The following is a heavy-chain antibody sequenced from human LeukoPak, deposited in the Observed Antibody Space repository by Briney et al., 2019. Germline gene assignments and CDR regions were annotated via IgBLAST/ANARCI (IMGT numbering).Heavy chain of an antibody. CDR1: GFTFSSYT. Sequence: GESLRLSCTASGFTFSSYTISWVRQAPGKGLEWVSGISGSGGSTYYADSVKGRFTISRDNSKNTLYLQMTSLRAEDTAVYYCAKDQVWIVVGSFDYWGQGTLVTVSS. CDR3: AKDQVWIVVGSFDY. J-gene: IGHJ4*02. V-gene: IGHV3-23*01. D-gene: IGHD3-22*01. CDR2: ISGSGGST.